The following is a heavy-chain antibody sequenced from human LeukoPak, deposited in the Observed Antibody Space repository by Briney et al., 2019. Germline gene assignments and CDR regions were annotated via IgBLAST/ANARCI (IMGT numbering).Heavy chain of an antibody. CDR3: ARASRITMVRGVSFDY. CDR2: ISGSDDST. Sequence: GGSLRLSCAASGFTFSSYGMSWVRQAPGKGLGWVSAISGSDDSTYYADSVKGRFTISRDNSKNTLYLQMNSLRAEDTAVYYCARASRITMVRGVSFDYWGQGTLVTVSS. D-gene: IGHD3-10*01. V-gene: IGHV3-23*01. J-gene: IGHJ4*02. CDR1: GFTFSSYG.